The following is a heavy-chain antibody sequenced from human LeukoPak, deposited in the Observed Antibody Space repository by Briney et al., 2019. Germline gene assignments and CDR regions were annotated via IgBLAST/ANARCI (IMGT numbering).Heavy chain of an antibody. CDR2: ISAYNGNT. Sequence: ASVKVSCKASGYTFTSYYMHWVRQAPGQGLEWMGWISAYNGNTNYAQKLQGRVTMTRDMSTGTVYMELSSLRSEDTAVYYCARDSGHGDSDYWGQGTLVTVSS. D-gene: IGHD4-17*01. V-gene: IGHV1-18*04. J-gene: IGHJ4*02. CDR3: ARDSGHGDSDY. CDR1: GYTFTSYY.